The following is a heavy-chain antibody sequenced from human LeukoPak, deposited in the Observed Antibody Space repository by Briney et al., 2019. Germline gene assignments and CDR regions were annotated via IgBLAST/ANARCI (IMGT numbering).Heavy chain of an antibody. V-gene: IGHV1-69*13. CDR1: GGTFSSYA. Sequence: GASVKVSCKASGGTFSSYAISWVRQAPGQGLEWMGGIIPIFGTANYAQKFQGRVTITADESTSTAYMELSSLRSEDTAVYYCARVLLELLGDAFDIWGQGTMVTVSS. CDR3: ARVLLELLGDAFDI. J-gene: IGHJ3*02. CDR2: IIPIFGTA. D-gene: IGHD1-7*01.